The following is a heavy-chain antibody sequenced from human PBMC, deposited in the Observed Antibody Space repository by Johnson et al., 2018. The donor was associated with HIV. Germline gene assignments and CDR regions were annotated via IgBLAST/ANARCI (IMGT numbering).Heavy chain of an antibody. CDR1: GFTFSSYR. D-gene: IGHD3-22*01. V-gene: IGHV3-30*02. CDR2: LRYDGSNK. CDR3: AKDGAKYYYDSSGYRDAFDI. J-gene: IGHJ3*02. Sequence: QVQLLESGGGVVQPAVSLRLSCAASGFTFSSYRMHWVRQAPGKGLEWVAFLRYDGSNKYYADSVKRRFTISRDHSTNTLYLQMNSLRAEDTAVYYCAKDGAKYYYDSSGYRDAFDIWGQGTMVTVSS.